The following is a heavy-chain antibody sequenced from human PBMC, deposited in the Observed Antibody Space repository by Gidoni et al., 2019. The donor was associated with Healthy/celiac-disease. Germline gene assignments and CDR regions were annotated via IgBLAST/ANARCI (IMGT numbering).Heavy chain of an antibody. J-gene: IGHJ6*04. D-gene: IGHD3-3*01. CDR1: GGSISSGDYY. V-gene: IGHV4-30-4*01. Sequence: QVQLQESGPGLVKPSQTLSLTCTVSGGSISSGDYYWSWIRQPPGKGLEWIGYIYYSGSTYYNPSLKSRDTISVDTSKNQFSLKLSSVTAADTAVYYCARGFYDFWSGPYGMDVWGKGTTVTVSS. CDR3: ARGFYDFWSGPYGMDV. CDR2: IYYSGST.